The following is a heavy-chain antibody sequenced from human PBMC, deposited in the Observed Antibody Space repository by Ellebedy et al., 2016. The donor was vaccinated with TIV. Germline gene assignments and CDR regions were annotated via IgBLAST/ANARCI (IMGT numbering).Heavy chain of an antibody. J-gene: IGHJ4*02. CDR1: GYTFTSYD. Sequence: ASVKVSXXASGYTFTSYDINWVRQATGQGLEWMGWISAYNGNTNYTQKFQVRLTLTTDTATRTAYMELRSLRSDDTAVYFCARCSGTSCYLFNYWGQGTLVTVSS. CDR3: ARCSGTSCYLFNY. CDR2: ISAYNGNT. V-gene: IGHV1-18*01. D-gene: IGHD2-2*01.